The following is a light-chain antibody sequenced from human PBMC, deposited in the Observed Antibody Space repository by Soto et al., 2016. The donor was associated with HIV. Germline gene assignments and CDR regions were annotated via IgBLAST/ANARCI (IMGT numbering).Light chain of an antibody. CDR1: QSISSY. V-gene: IGKV1-39*01. CDR3: QQSYSTPCLT. CDR2: AAS. Sequence: DIQMTQSPSSLSASVGDRVTITCRASQSISSYLNWYQQKPGKAPKLLIYAASSLQSGVPSRFSGSGSGTDFTLTISSLQPEDFATYYCQQSYSTPCLTFGQGTKLEIK. J-gene: IGKJ2*01.